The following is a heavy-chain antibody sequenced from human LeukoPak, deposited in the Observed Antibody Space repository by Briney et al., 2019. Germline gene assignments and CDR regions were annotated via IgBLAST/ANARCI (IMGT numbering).Heavy chain of an antibody. Sequence: ASVKVSCKASVYTFTSYGISWVRQAPGQGLEWMGWISAYNGNTKYAQKLQGRVTMTTDTSTSTACMELRSLRSDDTAVYYCARDLLYYDSSGKPPGDYWGQGTLVTVSS. J-gene: IGHJ4*02. CDR1: VYTFTSYG. V-gene: IGHV1-18*01. CDR2: ISAYNGNT. D-gene: IGHD3-22*01. CDR3: ARDLLYYDSSGKPPGDY.